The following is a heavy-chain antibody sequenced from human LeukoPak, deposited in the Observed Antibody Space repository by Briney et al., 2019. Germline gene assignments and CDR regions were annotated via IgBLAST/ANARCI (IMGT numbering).Heavy chain of an antibody. V-gene: IGHV4-59*01. J-gene: IGHJ4*02. CDR3: ASRKLGNDY. CDR2: IYYSGST. D-gene: IGHD7-27*01. Sequence: SETLSLTCTVSGGSISSYYWSWIRQPPGKGLEWIGYIYYSGSTNYNPSLKSRVTISVDTFKNQSSLQLSSVTAADTAVYYCASRKLGNDYWGQGTLVTVSS. CDR1: GGSISSYY.